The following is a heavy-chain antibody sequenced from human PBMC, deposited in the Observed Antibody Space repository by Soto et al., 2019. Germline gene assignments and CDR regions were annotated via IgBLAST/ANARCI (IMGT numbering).Heavy chain of an antibody. D-gene: IGHD3-3*01. Sequence: QAQLVESGGGLVKPGGSLRLSCAASGFTFSDSYMTWIRQAPGKGLECVSDTSNGGSTIYYADSVKGRFTTSRDNAKNSLYLQMNSLGAEDTAGYYCARVGDYDCWSGYWFDYWGQGSLVTVSS. CDR1: GFTFSDSY. J-gene: IGHJ4*02. V-gene: IGHV3-11*01. CDR2: TSNGGSTI. CDR3: ARVGDYDCWSGYWFDY.